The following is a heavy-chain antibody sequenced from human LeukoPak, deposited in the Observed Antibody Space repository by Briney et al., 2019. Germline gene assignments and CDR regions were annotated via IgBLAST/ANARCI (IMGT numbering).Heavy chain of an antibody. CDR2: IIPILGIA. D-gene: IGHD3-10*01. V-gene: IGHV1-69*04. J-gene: IGHJ4*02. CDR1: GGSFSNYA. CDR3: ARAAGPGTAHYGSDDY. Sequence: SVKVSCKASGGSFSNYAINWVRQAPGQGLEWMGRIIPILGIANYAQKFHGRVTIAADKFTSTAYMELSSLRSEDTAVYYCARAAGPGTAHYGSDDYWGQGTLVTVSS.